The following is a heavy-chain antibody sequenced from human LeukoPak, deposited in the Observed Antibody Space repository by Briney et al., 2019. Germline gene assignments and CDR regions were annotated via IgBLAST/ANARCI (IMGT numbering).Heavy chain of an antibody. J-gene: IGHJ4*02. V-gene: IGHV3-21*01. Sequence: GSLRLSCAASGFTFSSYSMNWVRQAPGKGLEWVSSISSSSSYIYYADSVKGRFTISRDNAKNSLYLQMNSLRAEDTAVYYCARVNYYGSGTFNFDYWGQGTLVTVSS. D-gene: IGHD3-10*01. CDR1: GFTFSSYS. CDR2: ISSSSSYI. CDR3: ARVNYYGSGTFNFDY.